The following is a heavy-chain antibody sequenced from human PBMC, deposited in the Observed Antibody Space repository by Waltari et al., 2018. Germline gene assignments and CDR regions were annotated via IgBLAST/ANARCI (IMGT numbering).Heavy chain of an antibody. CDR1: GATFSSYA. CDR3: ARESGDTAMVYYYYYGMDV. J-gene: IGHJ6*02. Sequence: QVQLVQSGAEVKKPGSSVKVSCKASGATFSSYAISWVRQAPGQGLEWMGGIIPIFGTANYAQKFQGRVTITADESTSTAYMELSSLRSEDTAVYYCARESGDTAMVYYYYYGMDVWGQGTTVTVSS. D-gene: IGHD5-18*01. CDR2: IIPIFGTA. V-gene: IGHV1-69*12.